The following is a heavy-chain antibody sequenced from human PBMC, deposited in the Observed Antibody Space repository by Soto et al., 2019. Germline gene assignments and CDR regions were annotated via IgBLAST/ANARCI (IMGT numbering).Heavy chain of an antibody. Sequence: QVQLQQWGAGLLKPSETLSLTCAVYGGSFSGYYWSWIRQPPGKGLEWIGEINHSGSTNYNPSLKGLVTITVDTSKTQFSLKLSSGTAADTAVYYCSRSSGWFPYWGQGTLVTVSS. V-gene: IGHV4-34*01. J-gene: IGHJ4*02. CDR1: GGSFSGYY. CDR2: INHSGST. CDR3: SRSSGWFPY. D-gene: IGHD6-19*01.